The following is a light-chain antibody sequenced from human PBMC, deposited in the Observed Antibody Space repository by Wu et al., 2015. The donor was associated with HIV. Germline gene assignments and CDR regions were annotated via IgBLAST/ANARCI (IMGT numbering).Light chain of an antibody. Sequence: DIQMTQSPSTLSASVGDRVTITCRASQSISSWLAWYQQKPGKAPKLLIYKASSLESGVPSRFSGSGSGTEFTLTISSLQPDDFATHYCQQYNSGAVFGQGTKLEIK. V-gene: IGKV1-5*03. CDR1: QSISSW. J-gene: IGKJ2*01. CDR2: KAS. CDR3: QQYNSGAV.